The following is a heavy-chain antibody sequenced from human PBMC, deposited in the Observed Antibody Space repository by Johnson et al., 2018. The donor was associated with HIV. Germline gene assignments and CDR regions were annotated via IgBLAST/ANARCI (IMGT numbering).Heavy chain of an antibody. CDR3: TTGSCIDGVCYAFDV. Sequence: VQLVESGGGFVKPEGSLRLSCAASGFTLKNAWMHWVRQAPGKGLEWIGRIKSKYHDETTDYAAPVKGRLAISRDDSKNTVYLQMNSLKAEDTAVYYCTTGSCIDGVCYAFDVWGQGTMVTVSS. V-gene: IGHV3-15*01. CDR2: IKSKYHDETT. D-gene: IGHD2-8*01. J-gene: IGHJ3*01. CDR1: GFTLKNAW.